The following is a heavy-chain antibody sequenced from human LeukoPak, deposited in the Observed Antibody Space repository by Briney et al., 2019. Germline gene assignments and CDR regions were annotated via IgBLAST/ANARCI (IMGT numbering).Heavy chain of an antibody. CDR2: IIPMFGTT. CDR3: AGERADVEVYSGMDV. J-gene: IGHJ6*02. CDR1: VGIFSNYV. Sequence: SVKVSCKASVGIFSNYVITWVRQAPGQGLQWMGGIIPMFGTTNYAREFQDRVTMSADESTNIAHMELRSLTSEDTAVYYCAGERADVEVYSGMDVWGQGTTVTVSS. V-gene: IGHV1-69*13. D-gene: IGHD2-21*01.